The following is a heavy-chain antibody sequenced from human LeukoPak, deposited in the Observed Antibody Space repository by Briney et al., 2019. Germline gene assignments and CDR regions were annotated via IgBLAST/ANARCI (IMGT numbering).Heavy chain of an antibody. CDR2: IYTSGST. V-gene: IGHV4-4*07. CDR1: GGSISSYY. D-gene: IGHD3-22*01. CDR3: ARGNYYDSSGYSPNWFDP. J-gene: IGHJ5*02. Sequence: SETLSLTCTVSGGSISSYYWSWIRQPAGKGLEWIGRIYTSGSTNYNPSLKSRVTMSVDTSKHQFSLKLSSVTAADTAVYYCARGNYYDSSGYSPNWFDPWGQGTLVTVSS.